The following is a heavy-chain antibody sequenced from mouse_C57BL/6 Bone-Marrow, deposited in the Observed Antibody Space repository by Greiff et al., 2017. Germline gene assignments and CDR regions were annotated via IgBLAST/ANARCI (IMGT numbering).Heavy chain of an antibody. D-gene: IGHD2-4*01. CDR2: ILPGSGST. CDR1: GYTFTGYW. Sequence: QVQLQQSGAELMKPGASVKLSCKATGYTFTGYWIEWVKQRPGHGLEWIGEILPGSGSTNYNEKFKGKTTFTADTYSNTAYMQLSSLTTEDSAIYYCARFYYDYDEGTWFAYWGQGTLVTVSA. CDR3: ARFYYDYDEGTWFAY. J-gene: IGHJ3*01. V-gene: IGHV1-9*01.